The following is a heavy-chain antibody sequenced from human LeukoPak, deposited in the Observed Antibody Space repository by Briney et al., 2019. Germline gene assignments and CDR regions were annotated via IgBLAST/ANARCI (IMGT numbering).Heavy chain of an antibody. CDR2: ISQSGTT. J-gene: IGHJ5*02. Sequence: SETLSLTCAVNNGSFSNYYWTWIRQSPGKGLQWIGEISQSGTTNYSPSLKSRLTLSIDESKNHLSLTLTSVTAADTALYFCARGGGNYLFFCDRGRLDPWGQGTLVTVSS. D-gene: IGHD2-15*01. V-gene: IGHV4-34*01. CDR1: NGSFSNYY. CDR3: ARGGGNYLFFCDRGRLDP.